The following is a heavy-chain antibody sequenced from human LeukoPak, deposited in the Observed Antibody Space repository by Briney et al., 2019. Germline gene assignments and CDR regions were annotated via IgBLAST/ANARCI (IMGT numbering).Heavy chain of an antibody. CDR1: GFTFSDYY. J-gene: IGHJ4*02. D-gene: IGHD2-15*01. CDR2: ISSSGSTI. CDR3: ASSSYWYYFDY. Sequence: GGSLRLSCAASGFTFSDYYMSWIRQVPGKGLEWVSYISSSGSTIYYADSVKGRFTISRDNAKNTLYLQMNSLRAEDTAVYYCASSSYWYYFDYWGQGTLVTVSS. V-gene: IGHV3-11*04.